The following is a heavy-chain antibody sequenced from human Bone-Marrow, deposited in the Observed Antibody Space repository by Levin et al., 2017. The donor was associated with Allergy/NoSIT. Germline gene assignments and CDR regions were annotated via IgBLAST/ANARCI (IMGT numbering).Heavy chain of an antibody. CDR1: GDSITNYY. D-gene: IGHD6-19*01. J-gene: IGHJ5*02. Sequence: PSETLSLTCTVSGDSITNYYYSWIRQPPGKGLEWIGHISNTGSTKYDPSLKSRIGISVDTYKNQFSLRLTSVTAAASAVYYCARMKGGPGWYHWFDPWCQGTLVTLSS. CDR2: ISNTGST. CDR3: ARMKGGPGWYHWFDP. V-gene: IGHV4-59*01.